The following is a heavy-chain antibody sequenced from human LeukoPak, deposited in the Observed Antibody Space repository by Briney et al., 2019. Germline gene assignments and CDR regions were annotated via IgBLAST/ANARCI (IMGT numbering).Heavy chain of an antibody. CDR1: GYTSTNYG. CDR2: ISINRGNT. D-gene: IGHD6-19*01. J-gene: IGHJ5*02. V-gene: IGHV1-18*01. Sequence: ASVKVSCKASGYTSTNYGISWVRQAPGQGLEWMGWISINRGNTNYAQKFQGRVSMTTGTSTSTAYMELRGLRSDDTAMYYCARDVGITVADSFDPWGQGTLVTVSS. CDR3: ARDVGITVADSFDP.